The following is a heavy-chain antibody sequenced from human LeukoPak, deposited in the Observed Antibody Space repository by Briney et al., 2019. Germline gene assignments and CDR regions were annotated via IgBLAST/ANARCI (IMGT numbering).Heavy chain of an antibody. CDR1: GYTFTGYY. D-gene: IGHD6-13*01. J-gene: IGHJ4*02. CDR3: ARVGSSSWYSFDY. Sequence: ASVKVSCKPSGYTFTGYYMHWMRQAPGQGLEWMGRIDPNSGGTNYAQNFQGRVTMTRDTSISTAYMELTRLRSDDTAIYYCARVGSSSWYSFDYWGQGTLVTVSS. V-gene: IGHV1-2*06. CDR2: IDPNSGGT.